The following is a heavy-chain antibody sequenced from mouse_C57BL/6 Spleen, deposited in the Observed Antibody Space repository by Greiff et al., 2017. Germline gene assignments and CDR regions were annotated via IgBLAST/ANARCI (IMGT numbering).Heavy chain of an antibody. Sequence: EVKVVESGEGLVKPGGSLKLSCAASGFTFSSYAMSWVRQTPEKRLEWVAYISSGGDYIYYADTVKGRFTISRDNARNTLYLQMSSLKSEDTAMYYCTRELTGNAMDYWGQGTSVTVSS. V-gene: IGHV5-9-1*02. CDR3: TRELTGNAMDY. CDR2: ISSGGDYI. D-gene: IGHD4-1*01. CDR1: GFTFSSYA. J-gene: IGHJ4*01.